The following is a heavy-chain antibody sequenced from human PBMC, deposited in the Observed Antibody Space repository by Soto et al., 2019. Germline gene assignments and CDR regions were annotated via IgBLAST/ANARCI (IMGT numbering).Heavy chain of an antibody. CDR2: ISAYNCNT. CDR3: ARVQPAPVAAKGYFDY. V-gene: IGHV1-18*01. CDR1: GYTFTSYG. D-gene: IGHD6-19*01. J-gene: IGHJ4*02. Sequence: ASVKVSCKASGYTFTSYGISWVRQAPGQGLEWMGWISAYNCNTNYAQKLQGRVTMTTDTSTSTAYMELRSLRSDDTAVYYCARVQPAPVAAKGYFDYWGQGTLVTGS.